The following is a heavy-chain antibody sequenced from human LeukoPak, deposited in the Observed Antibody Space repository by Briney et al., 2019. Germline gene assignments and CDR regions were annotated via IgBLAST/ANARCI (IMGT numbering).Heavy chain of an antibody. J-gene: IGHJ6*03. Sequence: SETLSLTCTVSGDSITSYNWTWIRQPPGKGLEWIANVFYSGGSSHDPSLKSRITTSLDTYKNQISVSLSSVTAADTAVYFCARDLLPASYGDYYVDVWGKGTTVTVSS. D-gene: IGHD4-17*01. CDR3: ARDLLPASYGDYYVDV. V-gene: IGHV4-59*01. CDR2: VFYSGGS. CDR1: GDSITSYN.